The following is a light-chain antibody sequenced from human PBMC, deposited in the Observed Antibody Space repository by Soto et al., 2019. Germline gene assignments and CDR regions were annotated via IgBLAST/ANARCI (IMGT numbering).Light chain of an antibody. V-gene: IGKV3-20*01. CDR3: QQYGSSPPIT. CDR2: GAS. CDR1: QSISIN. J-gene: IGKJ5*01. Sequence: EIVMTQSPATLSVSPGERATLSCGASQSISINLAWYQQKPGQAPRLLIYGASSRATGIPDRFSGSGSGTDFTLTISRLEPEDFAVYYCQQYGSSPPITFGQGTRLEI.